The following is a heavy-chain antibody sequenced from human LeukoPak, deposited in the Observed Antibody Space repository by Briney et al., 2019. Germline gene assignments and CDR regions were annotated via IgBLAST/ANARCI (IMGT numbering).Heavy chain of an antibody. CDR1: GFTFSSYG. CDR3: AKVMMITFGGVIATPFDY. J-gene: IGHJ4*02. CDR2: ISGSGGST. V-gene: IGHV3-23*01. Sequence: GGTLRLSCAASGFTFSSYGMSWVRQAPGKGLEWVSAISGSGGSTYYADSVKGRFTISRDNSKNTLYLQMNSLRAEDTAVYCCAKVMMITFGGVIATPFDYWGQGTLVTVSS. D-gene: IGHD3-16*02.